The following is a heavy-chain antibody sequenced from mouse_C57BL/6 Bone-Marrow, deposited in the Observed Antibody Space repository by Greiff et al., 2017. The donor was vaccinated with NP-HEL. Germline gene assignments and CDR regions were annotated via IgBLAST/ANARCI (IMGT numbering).Heavy chain of an antibody. CDR2: FYPGSGSI. CDR1: GYTFTEYT. J-gene: IGHJ3*01. Sequence: QVQLKESGAELVKPGASVKLSCKASGYTFTEYTIHWVKQRSGQGLEWIGWFYPGSGSIKYNEKFKDKATLTADKSSSTVYMELSRLTSEDSAVYFCARHEALYYYGSSYGFAYWGQGTLVTVSA. V-gene: IGHV1-62-2*01. CDR3: ARHEALYYYGSSYGFAY. D-gene: IGHD1-1*01.